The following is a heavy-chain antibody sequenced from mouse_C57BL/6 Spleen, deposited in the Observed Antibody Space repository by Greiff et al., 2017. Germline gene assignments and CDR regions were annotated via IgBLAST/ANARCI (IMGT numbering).Heavy chain of an antibody. J-gene: IGHJ2*01. CDR3: ARHGDHYYGSSYEGTYYFDY. V-gene: IGHV5-6*01. D-gene: IGHD1-1*01. CDR1: GFTFSSYG. CDR2: ISSGGSYT. Sequence: EVQRVESGGDLVKPGGSLKLSCAASGFTFSSYGMSWVRQTPDKRLEWVATISSGGSYTYYPDSVKGRFTISRDNAKNTLYLQMSSLKSEDTAMYYCARHGDHYYGSSYEGTYYFDYWGQGTTLTVSS.